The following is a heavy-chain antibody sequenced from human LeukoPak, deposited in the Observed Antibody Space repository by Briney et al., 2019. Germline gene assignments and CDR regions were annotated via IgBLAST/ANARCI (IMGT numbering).Heavy chain of an antibody. CDR3: ARHGEIAAAGYYYYYMDV. Sequence: ASVKVSCKASGYTFTSYDINWVRQATGQGLEWMGWMNPNSGNTGYAQQFQGRVTMTRNTSISTAYMELSSLRSEDTAVYYCARHGEIAAAGYYYYYMDVWGKGTTVTVSS. J-gene: IGHJ6*03. CDR2: MNPNSGNT. D-gene: IGHD6-13*01. CDR1: GYTFTSYD. V-gene: IGHV1-8*01.